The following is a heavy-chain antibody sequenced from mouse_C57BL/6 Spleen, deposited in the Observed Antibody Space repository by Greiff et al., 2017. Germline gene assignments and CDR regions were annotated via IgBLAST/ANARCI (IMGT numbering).Heavy chain of an antibody. CDR1: GYTFTSYW. J-gene: IGHJ1*03. D-gene: IGHD1-1*02. CDR2: IDPSDSYT. CDR3: ARYGSEYFDF. Sequence: QVQLQQSGAELVRPGTSVKLSCKASGYTFTSYWMHWVKQRPGQGLEWIGVIDPSDSYTNYNQKFKGKATLTVDTSSSTAYMQLSSLTSEDSAVYYCARYGSEYFDFWGTGTTVTVSS. V-gene: IGHV1-59*01.